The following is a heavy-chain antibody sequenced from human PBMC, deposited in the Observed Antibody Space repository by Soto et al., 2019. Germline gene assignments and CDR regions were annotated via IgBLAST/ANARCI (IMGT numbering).Heavy chain of an antibody. D-gene: IGHD1-26*01. CDR2: ISAYNGNT. Sequence: ASVKVSCKASGYSFTRYYINWVRQAPGQGLEWMGWISAYNGNTHYEEKLQGRVTSTTDTSTSTAYMELRSLRSDDTAAYFCARGGQWDFLSDYWGQGTLVTVSS. CDR3: ARGGQWDFLSDY. V-gene: IGHV1-18*01. J-gene: IGHJ4*02. CDR1: GYSFTRYY.